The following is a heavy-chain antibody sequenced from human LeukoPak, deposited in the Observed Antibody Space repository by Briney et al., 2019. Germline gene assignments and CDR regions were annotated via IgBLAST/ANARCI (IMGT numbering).Heavy chain of an antibody. D-gene: IGHD3-10*01. Sequence: GGSLRLSCAASGFTFSNYGMYWVRQAPGKGLEWVAVISSDGSNKYYEDSVKGRFTISRDNSKNTLSMQMNSLRVEDTAVYFCAKGKWGDYYPHDAFDIWGQGTMVTVSS. CDR1: GFTFSNYG. CDR2: ISSDGSNK. J-gene: IGHJ3*02. CDR3: AKGKWGDYYPHDAFDI. V-gene: IGHV3-30*18.